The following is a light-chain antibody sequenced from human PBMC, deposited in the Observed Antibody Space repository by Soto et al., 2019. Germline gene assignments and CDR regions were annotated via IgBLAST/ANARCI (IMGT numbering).Light chain of an antibody. Sequence: ELVMPQSPATLSVSPGERATLSCRASQSVSSNLAWYQQKPGQAPRLLIYGASTRATGIPARFSCSGSGTEFTLTISRLQSEDFAVYYCQQYRVWPPVLTVGEGTKVDIK. J-gene: IGKJ4*01. V-gene: IGKV3-15*01. CDR1: QSVSSN. CDR3: QQYRVWPPVLT. CDR2: GAS.